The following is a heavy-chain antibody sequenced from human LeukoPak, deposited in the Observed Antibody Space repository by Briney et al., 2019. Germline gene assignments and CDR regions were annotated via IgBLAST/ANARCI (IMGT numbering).Heavy chain of an antibody. CDR1: GGSISSSSYY. CDR3: ASYGENAFDI. J-gene: IGHJ3*02. V-gene: IGHV4-30-4*01. Sequence: SETLSLTCTVSGGSISSSSYYWSWIRQPPGKGLEWIGYIYYSGSTYYNPSLKSRVTISVDTSKNQFSLKLSSVTAADTAVYYCASYGENAFDIWGQGTMVTVSS. D-gene: IGHD4-17*01. CDR2: IYYSGST.